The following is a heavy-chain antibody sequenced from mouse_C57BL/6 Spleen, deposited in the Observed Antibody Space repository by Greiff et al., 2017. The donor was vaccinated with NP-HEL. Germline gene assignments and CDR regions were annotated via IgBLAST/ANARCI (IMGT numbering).Heavy chain of an antibody. V-gene: IGHV1-15*01. CDR2: IDPETGGT. J-gene: IGHJ2*01. CDR1: GYTFTDYE. CDR3: TRGHYGNYFDY. D-gene: IGHD2-1*01. Sequence: QVQLQQSGAELVRPGASVTLSCKASGYTFTDYEMHWVKQTPVHGLEWIGAIDPETGGTAYNQKFKGKAILTADKSSSTAYMELRSLTSEDSAVYYCTRGHYGNYFDYWGQGTTLTVSS.